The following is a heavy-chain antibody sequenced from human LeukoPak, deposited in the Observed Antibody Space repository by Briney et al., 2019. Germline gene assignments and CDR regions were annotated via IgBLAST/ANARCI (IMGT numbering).Heavy chain of an antibody. Sequence: ASVNVSCKASGYTFTGYYMHWLRQAPGQGLEGMGWINPNSGGTNYAQKLQGRVTMTRDTSISTAYMELSRLRSDDTAVYYCARLSYDSSGYCYLGGFDYWGQGTLVTVSS. D-gene: IGHD3-22*01. J-gene: IGHJ4*02. CDR2: INPNSGGT. CDR1: GYTFTGYY. CDR3: ARLSYDSSGYCYLGGFDY. V-gene: IGHV1-2*02.